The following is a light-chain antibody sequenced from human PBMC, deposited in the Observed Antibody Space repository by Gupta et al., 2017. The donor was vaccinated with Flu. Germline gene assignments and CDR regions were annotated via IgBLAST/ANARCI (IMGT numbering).Light chain of an antibody. V-gene: IGKV1-39*01. Sequence: GDRVTITCRASQSIGKYLNWYQQEPGKAPKVLIHAASTLQSGGPSRFSGSGSGTEFTLTISSLQPEDFVTYYCQQSFSKPFTFGPGTKVEIK. J-gene: IGKJ3*01. CDR2: AAS. CDR1: QSIGKY. CDR3: QQSFSKPFT.